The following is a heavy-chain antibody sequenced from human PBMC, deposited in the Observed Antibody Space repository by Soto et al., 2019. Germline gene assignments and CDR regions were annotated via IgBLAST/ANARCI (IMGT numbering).Heavy chain of an antibody. CDR2: IIPIFGTA. Sequence: SVKLSCNASGGTFSSYSISWVRQAPGQGLEWMGGIIPIFGTANYAQKFQGRVTITADESTSTAYMELSSLRSEDTAVYYCARVISSPFFYYYGMVVWGQGTTVTISS. CDR3: ARVISSPFFYYYGMVV. D-gene: IGHD6-6*01. V-gene: IGHV1-69*13. J-gene: IGHJ6*02. CDR1: GGTFSSYS.